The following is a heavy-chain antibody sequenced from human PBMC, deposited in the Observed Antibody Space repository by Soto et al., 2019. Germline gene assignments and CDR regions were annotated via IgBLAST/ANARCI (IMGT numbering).Heavy chain of an antibody. CDR3: ARLAEYSSSYYYYYMDV. CDR2: IYYSGST. V-gene: IGHV4-59*01. CDR1: GGSISSYY. J-gene: IGHJ6*03. Sequence: SETLSLTCTVSGGSISSYYWSWIRQPPGKGLEWIGYIYYSGSTNYNPSLKSRVTISVDTSKNQFSLKLSSVTAADTAVYYCARLAEYSSSYYYYYMDVWGKGTTVTVSS. D-gene: IGHD6-6*01.